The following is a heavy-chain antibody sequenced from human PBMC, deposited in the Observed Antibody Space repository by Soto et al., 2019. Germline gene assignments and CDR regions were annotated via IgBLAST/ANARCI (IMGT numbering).Heavy chain of an antibody. CDR2: IKQDGSEK. J-gene: IGHJ3*02. CDR1: GFTFSSYW. D-gene: IGHD3-3*01. V-gene: IGHV3-7*05. CDR3: YYDFWSGYYTGGDDAFDI. Sequence: GGSLSLSCAASGFTFSSYWMSWVRQAPGKGLEWVANIKQDGSEKYYVDSVKGRFTISRDNAKNSLYLQMNSLRAEDTAVYYCYYDFWSGYYTGGDDAFDIWGQGTMVTVSS.